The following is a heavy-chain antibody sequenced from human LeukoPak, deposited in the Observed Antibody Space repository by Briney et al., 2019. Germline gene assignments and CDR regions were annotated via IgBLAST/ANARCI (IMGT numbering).Heavy chain of an antibody. CDR1: GFTFSRSW. V-gene: IGHV3-7*03. J-gene: IGHJ4*02. Sequence: PGGSLRLSCVASGFTFSRSWMSWVRRAPGKGLEWVGNKRQDRSEKYYVDSVKGRLTISRDNSKNTLYLQMNSLRAEDTAVYYCARGSSSSSWYREYYFDYWGQGTLVTVSS. CDR2: KRQDRSEK. CDR3: ARGSSSSSWYREYYFDY. D-gene: IGHD6-13*01.